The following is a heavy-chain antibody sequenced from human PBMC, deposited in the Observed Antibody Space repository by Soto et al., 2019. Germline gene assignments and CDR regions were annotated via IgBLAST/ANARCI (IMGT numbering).Heavy chain of an antibody. CDR3: SDCSGGSCASGAFDI. Sequence: GGSLRLSCAASGFTFSSYAMSWVRQAPGKGLEWVSAISGSGGSTYYAVSVKGRFTSSRDNSKNTLYLQMNSLRAEDTAVYYCSDCSGGSCASGAFDIWGQGTMVTGSS. CDR2: ISGSGGST. V-gene: IGHV3-23*01. J-gene: IGHJ3*02. CDR1: GFTFSSYA. D-gene: IGHD2-15*01.